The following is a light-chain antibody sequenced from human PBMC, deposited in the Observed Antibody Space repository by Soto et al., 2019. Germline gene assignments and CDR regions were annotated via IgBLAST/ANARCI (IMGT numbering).Light chain of an antibody. Sequence: DIQMTQSPSSLSASVGDRVTITCRTSQSIDNYLNWYQQKPGKAPKLLMYAASTLQSGVPSRFSGSGSETDFTLTISSLQPEDFATYYCQQSFTSPAFGQGTKVQIK. V-gene: IGKV1-39*01. CDR1: QSIDNY. CDR3: QQSFTSPA. J-gene: IGKJ1*01. CDR2: AAS.